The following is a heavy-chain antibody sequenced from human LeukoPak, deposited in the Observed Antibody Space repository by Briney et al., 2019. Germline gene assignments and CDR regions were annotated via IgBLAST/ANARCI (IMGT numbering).Heavy chain of an antibody. Sequence: GRSLRLSCAASGFTFSSYGMHWVRQAPGKGLEWGAVIWYDGSNKYYADSVKGRFTISRDNSKNTLYLQMNSLRAEDTAVYYCAKDHPRYCSGGSCYVLDYWGQGTLVTVSS. CDR2: IWYDGSNK. D-gene: IGHD2-15*01. CDR3: AKDHPRYCSGGSCYVLDY. CDR1: GFTFSSYG. J-gene: IGHJ4*02. V-gene: IGHV3-33*06.